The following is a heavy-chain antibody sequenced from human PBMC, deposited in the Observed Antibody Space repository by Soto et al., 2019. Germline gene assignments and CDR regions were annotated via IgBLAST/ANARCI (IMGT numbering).Heavy chain of an antibody. J-gene: IGHJ4*02. CDR3: ARGGTLYDFWSGYYSPMFDY. V-gene: IGHV4-31*03. D-gene: IGHD3-3*01. CDR1: GGSISSGGYY. CDR2: IYYSGST. Sequence: QVQLQESGPGLVKPSQTLSLTCTVSGGSISSGGYYWSWIRQHPGKGLEWIGYIYYSGSTYYNPSLKSRVTISVDTSKNPFSLKLSSVTAADTAVYYCARGGTLYDFWSGYYSPMFDYWGQGTLVTVSS.